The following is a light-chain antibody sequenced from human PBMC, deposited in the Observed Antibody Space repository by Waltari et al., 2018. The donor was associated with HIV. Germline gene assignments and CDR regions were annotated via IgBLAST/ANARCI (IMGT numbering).Light chain of an antibody. CDR2: DVS. CDR3: CSYAGTNTYV. Sequence: QSALTQPASVSGSPGQSITISCTGPSRDVGTYNYLSWYQQHPRKVPKLMIYDVSKRPSGVSNRLSGSKSGNTASLTISGLQAEDEADYYCCSYAGTNTYVFGSGTKVTVL. J-gene: IGLJ1*01. V-gene: IGLV2-23*02. CDR1: SRDVGTYNY.